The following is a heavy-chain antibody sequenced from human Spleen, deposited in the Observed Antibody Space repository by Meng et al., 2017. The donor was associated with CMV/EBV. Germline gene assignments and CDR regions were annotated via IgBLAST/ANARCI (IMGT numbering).Heavy chain of an antibody. CDR2: ISSTSTTK. CDR1: GFSIKNYH. CDR3: ARGAGGPGLPRLSWLDP. J-gene: IGHJ5*02. V-gene: IGHV3-48*03. Sequence: GESLKISCVGSGFSIKNYHMNWVRQAPGKGLEWIAYISSTSTTKYYADSVKGRFAIARDNAKQSLYLQMSSLTVDDTAVYYCARGAGGPGLPRLSWLDPWGQGILVTVSS.